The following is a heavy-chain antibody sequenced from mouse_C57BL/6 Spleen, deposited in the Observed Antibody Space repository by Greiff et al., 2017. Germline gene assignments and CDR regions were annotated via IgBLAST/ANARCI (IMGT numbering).Heavy chain of an antibody. V-gene: IGHV5-6*02. CDR1: GFTFSSYG. CDR3: ARRDGNYYVDY. D-gene: IGHD2-1*01. J-gene: IGHJ2*01. Sequence: EVKLVESGGDLVKPGGSLKLSCAASGFTFSSYGMSWVRQTPDKRLEWVATISSGGSYTYYPDSVKGRFTISRDNAKNTLYLQMSSLKSEETAMYYCARRDGNYYVDYWGQGTTLPVSS. CDR2: ISSGGSYT.